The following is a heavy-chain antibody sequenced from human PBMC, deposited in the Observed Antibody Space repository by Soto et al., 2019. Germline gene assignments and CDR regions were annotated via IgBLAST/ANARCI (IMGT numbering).Heavy chain of an antibody. J-gene: IGHJ4*02. CDR3: ARPPLPTEYHLDY. Sequence: GGSLRLSCAASGFTFSSYSMNWVRQAPGKGLEWVSSISSSSSYIYYADSVKGRFTISRDNAKNSLYLQMNSLRAEDTAVYYCARPPLPTEYHLDYWGQGTLVTVSS. CDR2: ISSSSSYI. CDR1: GFTFSSYS. V-gene: IGHV3-21*01. D-gene: IGHD2-2*01.